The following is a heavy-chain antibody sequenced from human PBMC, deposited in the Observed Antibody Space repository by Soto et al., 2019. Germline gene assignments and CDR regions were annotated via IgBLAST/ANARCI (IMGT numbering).Heavy chain of an antibody. J-gene: IGHJ4*02. CDR1: GFTFSSYA. Sequence: EVQLLESGGGLVQPGGSLRLSCAASGFTFSSYAMSWVRQAPGKGLEWVSAISGSGGSTYYADSVKGRFTISRDNSKNTLYLQINSLRAEDTAVYYCAKQIRFLEWLFDYWGQGTLVTVSS. CDR3: AKQIRFLEWLFDY. V-gene: IGHV3-23*01. D-gene: IGHD3-3*01. CDR2: ISGSGGST.